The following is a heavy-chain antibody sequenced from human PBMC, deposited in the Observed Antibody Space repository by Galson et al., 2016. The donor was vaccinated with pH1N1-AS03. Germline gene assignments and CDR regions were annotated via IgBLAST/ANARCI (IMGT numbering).Heavy chain of an antibody. J-gene: IGHJ6*02. Sequence: SVKVSCKASGYTFTSLYVHWVRQAPGQGLEWMGMINPNDGTTVYAQKFQGRVTMTRDTSTNTASVELNNLRSEDTAVYYCARGFRYGMDVWGQGTPVTVSS. V-gene: IGHV1-46*01. CDR1: GYTFTSLY. CDR3: ARGFRYGMDV. CDR2: INPNDGTT.